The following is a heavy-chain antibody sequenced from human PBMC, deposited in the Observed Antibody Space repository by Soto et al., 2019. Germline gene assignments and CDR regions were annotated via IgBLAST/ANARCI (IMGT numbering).Heavy chain of an antibody. CDR1: EFTISLYW. CDR2: MNQDGSDR. D-gene: IGHD4-17*01. V-gene: IGHV3-7*01. J-gene: IGHJ4*02. CDR3: ATETTMRNY. Sequence: EVQLVESGGGLVQPGGSLRLSCAASEFTISLYWMSWVRQAPGKGLEWVDGMNQDGSDRCDVDAVKGRFTISRDNTQNELYLQMNSLSAEYTAVYYCATETTMRNYWGRGTLVTVSS.